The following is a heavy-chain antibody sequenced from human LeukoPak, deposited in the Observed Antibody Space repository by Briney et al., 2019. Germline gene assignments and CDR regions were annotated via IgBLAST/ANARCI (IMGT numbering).Heavy chain of an antibody. J-gene: IGHJ4*02. Sequence: ASVKVSCKASGYTFTGYYMHWVRQAPGQGLEWMGWINPNSGGTNYAQKFQGWVTMTRDTSISTAYMELSRLRSDDTAVYYCARVGIAAAGHYFDYWGQGTLVTVSS. D-gene: IGHD6-13*01. V-gene: IGHV1-2*04. CDR3: ARVGIAAAGHYFDY. CDR1: GYTFTGYY. CDR2: INPNSGGT.